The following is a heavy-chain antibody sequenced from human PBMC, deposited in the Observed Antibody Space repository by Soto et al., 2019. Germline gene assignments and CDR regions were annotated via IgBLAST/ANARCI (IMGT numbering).Heavy chain of an antibody. Sequence: QVQLVQSGAEVKKPGASVKVSCKASGYTFTSYPMHWVRQAPGQRLEWMGWINAGNGNTKYSQKFQGRVTITRDTSACTAHLELRSLRSEDTAVHYCARDVGATGDWGQGTLVTVSS. CDR3: ARDVGATGD. CDR1: GYTFTSYP. CDR2: INAGNGNT. V-gene: IGHV1-3*01. J-gene: IGHJ4*02. D-gene: IGHD1-26*01.